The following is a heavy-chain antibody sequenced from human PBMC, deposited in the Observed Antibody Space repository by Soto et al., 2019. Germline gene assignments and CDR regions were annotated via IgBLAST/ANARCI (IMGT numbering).Heavy chain of an antibody. V-gene: IGHV5-10-1*01. D-gene: IGHD3-22*01. CDR2: IDPSDSQT. CDR1: GYSFAGYW. J-gene: IGHJ4*02. CDR3: ARQIYDSDTGPNFQYSFDS. Sequence: VESLKISCKGSGYSFAGYWITWVRQKPGKSLEWMGRIDPSDSQTYYSPSFRGHVTISATKSITTVFLQWSSLRASDTAMYYCARQIYDSDTGPNFQYSFDSWGQGTPVTVPQ.